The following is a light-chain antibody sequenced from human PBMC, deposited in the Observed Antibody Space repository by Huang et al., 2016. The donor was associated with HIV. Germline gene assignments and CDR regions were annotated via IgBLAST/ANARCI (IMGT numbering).Light chain of an antibody. CDR1: HSVDND. J-gene: IGKJ4*01. CDR2: DAS. CDR3: QQYNDWPPLT. V-gene: IGKV3-15*01. Sequence: EIEMTQSPATLSVSPGERATLSCRASHSVDNDLAWYQQKPGQAPRLLIYDASTRATGISAKFNGTGSGTEFSLSITNLQSEYFAVYYCQQYNDWPPLTFGGGTKVEI.